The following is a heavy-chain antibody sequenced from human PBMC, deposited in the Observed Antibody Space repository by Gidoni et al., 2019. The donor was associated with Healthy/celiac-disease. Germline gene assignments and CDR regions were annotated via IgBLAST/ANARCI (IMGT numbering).Heavy chain of an antibody. D-gene: IGHD1-26*01. CDR1: GFTFSSYA. CDR3: AKCVGATTIFGY. Sequence: EVQLLESGGGLVQTGGSLRLSCAASGFTFSSYAMSWVRQAPGKGLEWVSAISGSGGSTYYADSVKGRFTISRDNSKNTLYLQMNSLRAEDTAVYYCAKCVGATTIFGYWGQGTLVTVSS. V-gene: IGHV3-23*01. J-gene: IGHJ4*02. CDR2: ISGSGGST.